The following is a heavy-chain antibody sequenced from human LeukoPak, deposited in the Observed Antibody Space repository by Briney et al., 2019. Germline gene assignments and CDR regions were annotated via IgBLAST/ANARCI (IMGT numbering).Heavy chain of an antibody. CDR3: ARDDRSSWLRD. Sequence: PSQTLSLTCTVSGGSISSGGHYWSWIRQPPGKGLEWIGHVDNSGTTYYNPSLKSRVTISVDKSKNQFSLKLSSVTAADTAVYYCARDDRSSWLRDWGQGTLVTVSS. CDR2: VDNSGTT. D-gene: IGHD6-13*01. J-gene: IGHJ4*02. CDR1: GGSISSGGHY. V-gene: IGHV4-30-2*01.